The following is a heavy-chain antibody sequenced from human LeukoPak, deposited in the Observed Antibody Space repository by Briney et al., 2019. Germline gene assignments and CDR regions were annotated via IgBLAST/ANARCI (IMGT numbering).Heavy chain of an antibody. CDR1: GYTFTSCG. CDR2: ISAYNGNT. CDR3: ARSALYMVRGVSDY. V-gene: IGHV1-18*01. D-gene: IGHD3-10*01. J-gene: IGHJ4*02. Sequence: ASVKVSCKASGYTFTSCGISWVRQAPGQGLEWMGWISAYNGNTNYAQKLQGRVTMTTDTSTSTAYMELRSLRSDDTAVYYCARSALYMVRGVSDYWGQGTLVTVSS.